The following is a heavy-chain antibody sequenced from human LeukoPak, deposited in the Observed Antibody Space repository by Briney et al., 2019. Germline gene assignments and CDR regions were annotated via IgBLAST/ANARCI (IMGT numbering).Heavy chain of an antibody. CDR2: INPNSGGT. Sequence: GASVKVSCKASGYTFTGYYMHWVRQAPGQGHEWMGWINPNSGGTNYAQKFQGRVTMTRDTSISTAYMELSRLRSDGTAVYYCARVARAGSGWYVGDYWGQGTLVTVSS. J-gene: IGHJ4*02. V-gene: IGHV1-2*02. CDR3: ARVARAGSGWYVGDY. CDR1: GYTFTGYY. D-gene: IGHD6-19*01.